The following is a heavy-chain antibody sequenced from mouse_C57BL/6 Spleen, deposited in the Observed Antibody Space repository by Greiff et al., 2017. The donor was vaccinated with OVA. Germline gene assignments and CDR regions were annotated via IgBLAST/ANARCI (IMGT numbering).Heavy chain of an antibody. J-gene: IGHJ1*03. D-gene: IGHD1-1*01. CDR3: ARRYGSSYANWYFDV. Sequence: VQLKESGPGLVKPSQSLSLTCSVTGYSITSGYYWNWIRQFPGNKLEWMGYISYDGSNNYNPSLKNRISITRDTSKNQFFLKLNSVTTEDTATYYCARRYGSSYANWYFDVWGTGTTVTVSS. V-gene: IGHV3-6*01. CDR2: ISYDGSN. CDR1: GYSITSGYY.